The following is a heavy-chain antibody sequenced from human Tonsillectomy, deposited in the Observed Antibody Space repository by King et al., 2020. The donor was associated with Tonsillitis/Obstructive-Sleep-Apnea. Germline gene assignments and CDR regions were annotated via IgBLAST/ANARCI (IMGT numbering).Heavy chain of an antibody. CDR3: ASSDYYDSSGHSYYYYMGG. CDR1: GGSISSYY. CDR2: IYYSGST. Sequence: VQLQESGPGLVKPSETLSLTCTVSGGSISSYYWSWIRQPPGKGLEWIGYIYYSGSTNHNPSLKSRVTISLDTSKKQFSLKLSSVTAADTAVYYCASSDYYDSSGHSYYYYMGGWGKGTTVTVSS. D-gene: IGHD3-22*01. J-gene: IGHJ6*03. V-gene: IGHV4-59*08.